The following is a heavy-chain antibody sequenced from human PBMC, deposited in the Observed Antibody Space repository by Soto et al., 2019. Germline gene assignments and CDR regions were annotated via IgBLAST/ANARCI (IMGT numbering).Heavy chain of an antibody. Sequence: GGSLRLSCAASGFTFSSYAMSWVRQAPGKGLEWVSAISGSGGSTYYADSVKGRFTISRDNSKNTLYLQMNSLRAEDTAVYYCAKDEASIAAPSSYFVYWGQGTLVTVSS. D-gene: IGHD6-6*01. CDR1: GFTFSSYA. CDR2: ISGSGGST. J-gene: IGHJ4*02. V-gene: IGHV3-23*01. CDR3: AKDEASIAAPSSYFVY.